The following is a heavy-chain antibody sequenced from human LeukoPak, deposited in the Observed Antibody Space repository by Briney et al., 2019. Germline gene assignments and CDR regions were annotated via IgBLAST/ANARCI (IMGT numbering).Heavy chain of an antibody. J-gene: IGHJ5*02. CDR3: AREARSGGSLRYDP. V-gene: IGHV4-59*01. D-gene: IGHD2-15*01. Sequence: SETLSLTCTVSGGSISSYYWSWIRQPPGKGLEWIGYIYYSGSTNYNPSLKSRVTISVDTSKNQFSLKLSSVTAADTAVYYCAREARSGGSLRYDPWGRGTLVTVSS. CDR1: GGSISSYY. CDR2: IYYSGST.